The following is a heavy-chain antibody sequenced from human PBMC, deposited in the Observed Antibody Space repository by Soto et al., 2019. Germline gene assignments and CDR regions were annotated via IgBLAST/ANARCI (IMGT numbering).Heavy chain of an antibody. J-gene: IGHJ6*03. D-gene: IGHD3-9*01. Sequence: PSATLSLTCAVSGGSFSGYYWSWIRQPPGKGLEWIGEINHSGSTNYNPSLKSRVTISVDTSKNQFSLKLSSVTAADTAVYYCARGVGTIRKNYYYYMDVWGKGTTVTVSS. V-gene: IGHV4-34*01. CDR3: ARGVGTIRKNYYYYMDV. CDR1: GGSFSGYY. CDR2: INHSGST.